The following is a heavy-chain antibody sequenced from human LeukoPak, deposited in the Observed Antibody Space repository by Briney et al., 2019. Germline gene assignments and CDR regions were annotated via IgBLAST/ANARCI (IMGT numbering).Heavy chain of an antibody. CDR2: ISGSGGST. Sequence: GGSLRLSCAASGFTFSSYWMHWVRQAPGKGLGWVSAISGSGGSTYYADSVKGRFTISRDNSKNTLYLQMNSLRAEDTAVYYCAKEEGWYSPNVNAFDIWGQGTMVTVSS. V-gene: IGHV3-23*01. J-gene: IGHJ3*02. CDR3: AKEEGWYSPNVNAFDI. D-gene: IGHD6-19*01. CDR1: GFTFSSYW.